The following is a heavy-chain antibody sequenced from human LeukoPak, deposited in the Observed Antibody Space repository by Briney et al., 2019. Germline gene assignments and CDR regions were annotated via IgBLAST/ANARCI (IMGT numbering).Heavy chain of an antibody. CDR2: IYPGDSDT. V-gene: IGHV5-51*01. Sequence: GESLKISCQGSGYSFSTYWIGWVRQLPGKGLEWMGVIYPGDSDTRYSPSFQGQVTISVDQSISTAYLHWSTLKASDTATYYCARRRYHDWLPVIGDVFDIWGQGTTVIVSS. D-gene: IGHD3-9*01. CDR3: ARRRYHDWLPVIGDVFDI. CDR1: GYSFSTYW. J-gene: IGHJ3*02.